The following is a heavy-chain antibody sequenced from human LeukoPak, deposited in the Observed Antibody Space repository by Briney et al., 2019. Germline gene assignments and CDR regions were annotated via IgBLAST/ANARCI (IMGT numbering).Heavy chain of an antibody. CDR3: ARGYYYDSSAPTDY. CDR2: ISAYNGNT. J-gene: IGHJ4*02. CDR1: GYTFTSYG. Sequence: ASVKVSCKASGYTFTSYGISWVRQAPGQGLEWMGWISAYNGNTNYAQKLQGRVTMTTDTSTSTAYMELRNLRSDDTAVYYCARGYYYDSSAPTDYWGQGTLVTVSS. V-gene: IGHV1-18*01. D-gene: IGHD3-22*01.